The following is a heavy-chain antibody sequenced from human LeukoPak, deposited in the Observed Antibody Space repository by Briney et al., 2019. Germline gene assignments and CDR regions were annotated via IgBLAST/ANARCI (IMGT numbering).Heavy chain of an antibody. CDR3: ARGARAVYYGSGSYSPRYYYYYYMDV. CDR1: SGSISTSNYY. V-gene: IGHV4-39*07. D-gene: IGHD3-10*01. J-gene: IGHJ6*03. CDR2: IFYSGST. Sequence: PSETLSLTCTVSSGSISTSNYYWGWVRQPPGKALEWIGNIFYSGSTYYSPSLKSRVTISLDTSKNQFSLKLSSVTAADTAVYYCARGARAVYYGSGSYSPRYYYYYYMDVWGKGTTVTISS.